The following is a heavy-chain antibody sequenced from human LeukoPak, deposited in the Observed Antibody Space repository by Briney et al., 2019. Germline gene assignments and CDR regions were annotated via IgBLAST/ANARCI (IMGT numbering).Heavy chain of an antibody. CDR2: ISGSGDYT. J-gene: IGHJ4*02. Sequence: GGSLRLSCAASGFTFSSYAMSWVRQPPGKGLEWVSTISGSGDYTYYADSVRGRFTISRDNSKNTLYLQMNSLRVEDTAVYYCATTLRSGSYYFDSWGQGTLVTVSS. V-gene: IGHV3-23*01. CDR1: GFTFSSYA. CDR3: ATTLRSGSYYFDS. D-gene: IGHD1-26*01.